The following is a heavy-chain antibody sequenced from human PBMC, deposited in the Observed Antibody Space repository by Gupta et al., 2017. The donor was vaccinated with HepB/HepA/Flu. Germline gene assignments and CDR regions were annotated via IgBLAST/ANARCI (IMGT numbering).Heavy chain of an antibody. Sequence: FILKKSGPVRVKPTETLTLTGTVSGFSLSNASRGVSWIRQPPGKALEWLAHIFSNDEKSYSTSLKSRLTISKDTSKSQVVLTMTNMDPVDTATYYCARRLEHHAFDIWGQGTMVTVSS. CDR1: GFSLSNASRG. CDR2: IFSNDEK. D-gene: IGHD1/OR15-1a*01. J-gene: IGHJ3*02. CDR3: ARRLEHHAFDI. V-gene: IGHV2-26*01.